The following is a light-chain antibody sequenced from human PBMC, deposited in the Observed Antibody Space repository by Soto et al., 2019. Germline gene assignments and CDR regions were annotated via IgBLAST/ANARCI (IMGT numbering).Light chain of an antibody. CDR1: SSNIGAGYD. V-gene: IGLV1-40*01. CDR3: QSYDSSLSALV. Sequence: QLVLTQPPSVSGAPGQRVTISCTGSSSNIGAGYDVHWYQQLPGTAPKLLIYGNSNRPSGVPDRFSGSKSGTSASLAITGLQVEDEADYYCQSYDSSLSALVFGTGIKLTVL. CDR2: GNS. J-gene: IGLJ1*01.